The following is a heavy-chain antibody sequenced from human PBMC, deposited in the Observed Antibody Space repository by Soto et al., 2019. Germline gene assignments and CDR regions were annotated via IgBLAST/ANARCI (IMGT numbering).Heavy chain of an antibody. CDR2: ISAYNGNT. V-gene: IGHV1-18*01. CDR1: CYTFTNNA. J-gene: IGHJ4*01. D-gene: IGHD3-10*01. Sequence: GAAVKVSSKASCYTFTNNAISWVRQSPGQGLEWMGWISAYNGNTNYAQKLQGRVTMTTDTSTSSASMELRSLISDDTAVSYCASVWFGDFLYYFDYWG. CDR3: ASVWFGDFLYYFDY.